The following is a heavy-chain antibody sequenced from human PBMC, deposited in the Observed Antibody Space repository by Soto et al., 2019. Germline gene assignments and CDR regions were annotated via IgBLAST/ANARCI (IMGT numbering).Heavy chain of an antibody. D-gene: IGHD3-3*01. CDR3: ARDRGPYYDFWSGYYSYYYYGMDV. CDR2: IWYDGSNK. Sequence: GGSLRLSCAASGFTFSSYGMHWVRQAPGKGLEWVAVIWYDGSNKYYADSVRGRFTISRDNSKNTLYLQMNSLRAEDTAVYYCARDRGPYYDFWSGYYSYYYYGMDVWGQGTTVTVS. CDR1: GFTFSSYG. V-gene: IGHV3-33*01. J-gene: IGHJ6*02.